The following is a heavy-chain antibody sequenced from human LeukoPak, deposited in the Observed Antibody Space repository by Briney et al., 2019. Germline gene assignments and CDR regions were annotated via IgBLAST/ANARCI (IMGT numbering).Heavy chain of an antibody. D-gene: IGHD5-24*01. CDR3: ARRTLHGIAFDI. V-gene: IGHV1-2*02. CDR1: GYTFTGYY. CDR2: INPNSGGT. J-gene: IGHJ3*02. Sequence: VSSVKLSCKASGYTFTGYYMHSVRQAPGQGLEWMGWINPNSGGTNYAQKFQGRVTMTRDTTISTAYMELSRLRSDDTAVYYCARRTLHGIAFDIWGQGTMVSVSS.